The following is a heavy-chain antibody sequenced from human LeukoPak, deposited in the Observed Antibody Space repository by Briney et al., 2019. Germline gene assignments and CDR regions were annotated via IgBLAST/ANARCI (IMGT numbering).Heavy chain of an antibody. D-gene: IGHD3-3*01. CDR1: GGSISSGGYS. CDR3: ARGTRFLAMNYYYYGMDV. CDR2: IYHSGST. V-gene: IGHV4-30-2*01. J-gene: IGHJ6*02. Sequence: SETLSLTCAVSGGSISSGGYSWSWIRQPPGKGLEWIGYIYHSGSTYYNPSLKSRVTLSVDRSKNQFSLKLSSVTAADTAVYYCARGTRFLAMNYYYYGMDVWGQGTTVTVSS.